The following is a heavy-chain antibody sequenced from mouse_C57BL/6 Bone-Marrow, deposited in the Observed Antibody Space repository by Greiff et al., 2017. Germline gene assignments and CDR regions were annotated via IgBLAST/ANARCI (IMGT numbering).Heavy chain of an antibody. V-gene: IGHV1-18*01. J-gene: IGHJ4*01. CDR2: INPNNGGT. CDR1: GCTFTDYN. CDR3: ARRKWLLRGYAMDY. Sequence: EVQLQESGPELVKPGASVKIPCKASGCTFTDYNMDWVKQSHGKSLEWIGDINPNNGGTIYNQKFKGKATLTVDKSSSTAYMELRSLTSEDTAVYYCARRKWLLRGYAMDYWGQGTSVTVSS. D-gene: IGHD2-3*01.